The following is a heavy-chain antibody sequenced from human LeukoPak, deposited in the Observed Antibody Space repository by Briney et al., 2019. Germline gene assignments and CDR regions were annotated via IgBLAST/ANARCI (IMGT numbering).Heavy chain of an antibody. J-gene: IGHJ6*03. CDR2: IYYSGST. V-gene: IGHV4-31*03. CDR3: ARDKVEEMVTGNYYYYYMDV. CDR1: GGSISSGGYY. D-gene: IGHD5-18*01. Sequence: SETLSLTCTVSGGSISSGGYYWSWIRHHPGKGLEWIGYIYYSGSTYYNPSLKSRVTISVDTSKNQFSLKLSSVTAADTAVYYCARDKVEEMVTGNYYYYYMDVWGKGTTVTVSS.